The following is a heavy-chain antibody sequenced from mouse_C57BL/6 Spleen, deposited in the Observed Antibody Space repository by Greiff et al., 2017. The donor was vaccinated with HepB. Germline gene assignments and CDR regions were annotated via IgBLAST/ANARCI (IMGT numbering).Heavy chain of an antibody. CDR2: IDPETGGT. V-gene: IGHV1-15*01. Sequence: QVQLQQSGAELVRPGASVTLSCKASGYTFTDYEMHWVKQTPVHGLEWIGAIDPETGGTAYNQKFKGKAILTADKSSSTAYMELRSLTSEDSAVYYCTKPYYSNYVGFAYWGQGTLVTVSA. D-gene: IGHD2-5*01. J-gene: IGHJ3*01. CDR1: GYTFTDYE. CDR3: TKPYYSNYVGFAY.